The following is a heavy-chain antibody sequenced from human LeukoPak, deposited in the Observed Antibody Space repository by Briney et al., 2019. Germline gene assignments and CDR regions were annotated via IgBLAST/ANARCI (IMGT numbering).Heavy chain of an antibody. CDR1: GYSFTTYW. D-gene: IGHD2-15*01. Sequence: GESLKISCQSSGYSFTTYWISWVRQMPGKGLEWMGRIDPSDSYTNYSPSIQGHVTFSIDKSISTAYLQWSSLEASDTAIYYCASHGCRGRNCYPHFDYWGQGTLVTVSS. CDR3: ASHGCRGRNCYPHFDY. V-gene: IGHV5-10-1*01. J-gene: IGHJ4*02. CDR2: IDPSDSYT.